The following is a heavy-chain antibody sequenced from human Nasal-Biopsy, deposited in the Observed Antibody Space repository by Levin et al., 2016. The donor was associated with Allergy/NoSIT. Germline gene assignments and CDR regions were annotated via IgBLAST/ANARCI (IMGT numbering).Heavy chain of an antibody. CDR2: IYYIGRT. D-gene: IGHD6-13*01. J-gene: IGHJ4*02. V-gene: IGHV4-59*01. Sequence: SETLSLTCTVSGGSISTYYWSWIRQPPGKGLEWIGYIYYIGRTNYNPSLKSRVTISLDTSKNQFSLKLSSVTAADTAVYYCAREGIAPATANFDYWGQGTLVTVSS. CDR3: AREGIAPATANFDY. CDR1: GGSISTYY.